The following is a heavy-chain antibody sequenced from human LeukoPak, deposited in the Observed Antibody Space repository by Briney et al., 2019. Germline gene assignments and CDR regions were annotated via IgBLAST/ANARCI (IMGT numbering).Heavy chain of an antibody. V-gene: IGHV4-4*07. Sequence: PSETLSLTCTVSGGSISTYYWSWIRQPAGKGLEWIGRIYTSGSTNYNPSLKSRVTISVDTSKNQFSLKLSSVTAADTAVYYCARGAPSSWTGIWFDPWGQGTLVTVSS. CDR2: IYTSGST. D-gene: IGHD6-13*01. J-gene: IGHJ5*02. CDR3: ARGAPSSWTGIWFDP. CDR1: GGSISTYY.